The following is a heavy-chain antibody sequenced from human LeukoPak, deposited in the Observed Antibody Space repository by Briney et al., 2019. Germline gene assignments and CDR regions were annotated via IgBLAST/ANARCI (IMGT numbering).Heavy chain of an antibody. V-gene: IGHV3-23*01. J-gene: IGHJ4*02. CDR1: GFTFSNYA. CDR3: AKESRVLYYDFWSGYCY. D-gene: IGHD3-3*01. Sequence: QSGGSLRLSCVVSGFTFSNYAMTWVRQTPGKGLEWVSAISGSGGSTYYADSVKGRFTISRDNSKNTLYLQMNSLRAEDTAVYYCAKESRVLYYDFWSGYCYWGQGTLVTVSS. CDR2: ISGSGGST.